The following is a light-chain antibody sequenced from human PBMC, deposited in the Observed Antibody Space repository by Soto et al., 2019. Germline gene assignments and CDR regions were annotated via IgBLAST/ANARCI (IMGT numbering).Light chain of an antibody. J-gene: IGLJ3*02. CDR1: VLARKY. Sequence: SYELTQPSSVSVSPGLTARITCSGNVLARKYARWFQQKPGQAPVLVIYKDSERPSGIPERFSGSSSGTTVTLTSSGAQVEDEADYYCYSAADNAWVFGGGTKVTVL. CDR2: KDS. CDR3: YSAADNAWV. V-gene: IGLV3-27*01.